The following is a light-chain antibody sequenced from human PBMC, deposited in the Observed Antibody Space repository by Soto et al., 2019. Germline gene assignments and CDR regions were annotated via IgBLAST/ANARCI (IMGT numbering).Light chain of an antibody. CDR1: SGHSSYA. J-gene: IGLJ2*01. Sequence: QPVLTQSPSASASLGASVKLTCTLNSGHSSYAIAWHQQQPEKGPRYLMKLYNDGSHSKGDGIPGRFSGSSSGAERYLTISSLQPEDEADYYCQTWGAGFRTFGGGTKLTVL. V-gene: IGLV4-69*01. CDR2: LYNDGSH. CDR3: QTWGAGFRT.